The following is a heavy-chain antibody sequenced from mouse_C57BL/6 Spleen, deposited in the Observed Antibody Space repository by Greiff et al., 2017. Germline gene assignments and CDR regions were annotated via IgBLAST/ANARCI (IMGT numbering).Heavy chain of an antibody. CDR3: TRRGWDGYFDY. V-gene: IGHV1-15*01. J-gene: IGHJ2*01. Sequence: VQLQQSGAELVRPGASVTLSCKASGYTFTDYEMHWVKQTPVHGLEWIGAIDPETGGTAYNQKFKGKAILTADKSSSTAYMELRSLTSEDSAVYYCTRRGWDGYFDYWGQGTTLTVSS. CDR2: IDPETGGT. D-gene: IGHD4-1*01. CDR1: GYTFTDYE.